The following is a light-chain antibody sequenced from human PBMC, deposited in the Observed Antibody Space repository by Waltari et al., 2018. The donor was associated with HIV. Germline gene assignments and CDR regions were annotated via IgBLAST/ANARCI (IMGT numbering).Light chain of an antibody. J-gene: IGLJ3*02. CDR1: SSNIGAGYH. CDR3: QSYDSSLSGV. V-gene: IGLV1-40*01. Sequence: QSVLTQPPSVSGAPGQRVTISCSGSSSNIGAGYHVHWYQQLPGTAPKLLIYGNNNRPSGVPDRFSGSKSGTSASLAITGLQAEDEADYYCQSYDSSLSGVFGGGTKLTVL. CDR2: GNN.